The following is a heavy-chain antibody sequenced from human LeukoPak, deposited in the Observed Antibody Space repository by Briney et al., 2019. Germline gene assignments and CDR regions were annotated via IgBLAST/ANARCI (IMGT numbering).Heavy chain of an antibody. J-gene: IGHJ4*02. D-gene: IGHD3-10*01. V-gene: IGHV3-11*06. Sequence: GGSLRLSCAASGFTFSDYYMSWIRQAPGKGLEWVSYISSSSSYTNYADSVKGRFTISRDNAKNSLYLQMNSLRAEDTAVYYCASGPHGSGSSYSLDYWGQGTLVTVSS. CDR3: ASGPHGSGSSYSLDY. CDR2: ISSSSSYT. CDR1: GFTFSDYY.